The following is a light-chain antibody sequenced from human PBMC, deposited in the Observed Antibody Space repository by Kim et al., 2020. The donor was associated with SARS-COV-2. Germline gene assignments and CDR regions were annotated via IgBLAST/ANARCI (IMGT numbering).Light chain of an antibody. J-gene: IGLJ7*01. CDR1: SLRSYY. CDR2: GKN. CDR3: NSRDSSGNHAV. Sequence: SSELTQDPAVSVALGQTVRITCQGDSLRSYYASWYQQKPGQAPVLVIYGKNNRPSGIPDRFSGSSSGNTASLTITGAQAEDEADYYCNSRDSSGNHAVLGGDTQLTVL. V-gene: IGLV3-19*01.